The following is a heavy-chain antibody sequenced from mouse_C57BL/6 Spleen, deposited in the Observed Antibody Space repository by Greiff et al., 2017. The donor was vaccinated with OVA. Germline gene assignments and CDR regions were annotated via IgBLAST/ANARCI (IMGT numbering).Heavy chain of an antibody. Sequence: VHVKQSGPELVKPGASVKISCKASGYSFTDYNMNWVKQSNGKSLEWIGVINPNYGTTSYNQKFKGKATLTVDQSSSTAYMQLNSLTSEDSAVYYCAREGITTGVEGFAYWGQGTLVTVSA. V-gene: IGHV1-39*01. D-gene: IGHD1-1*01. J-gene: IGHJ3*01. CDR1: GYSFTDYN. CDR3: AREGITTGVEGFAY. CDR2: INPNYGTT.